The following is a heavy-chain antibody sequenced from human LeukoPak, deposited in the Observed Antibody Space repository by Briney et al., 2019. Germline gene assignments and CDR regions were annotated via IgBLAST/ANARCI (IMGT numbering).Heavy chain of an antibody. D-gene: IGHD6-6*01. J-gene: IGHJ3*02. CDR3: AGDLNARPRPNAFDI. Sequence: GASVKVSCKASGGTFSSYAISWVRQAPGQGLEWMGRIIPILGIANYAQKFQGRVTITADKSTSTAYMELSSLRSEDTAVYYCAGDLNARPRPNAFDIWGQGTMVTVSS. CDR1: GGTFSSYA. V-gene: IGHV1-69*04. CDR2: IIPILGIA.